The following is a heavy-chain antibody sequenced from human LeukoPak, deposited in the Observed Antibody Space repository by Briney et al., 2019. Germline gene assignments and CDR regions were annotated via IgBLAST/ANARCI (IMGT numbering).Heavy chain of an antibody. V-gene: IGHV4-59*01. D-gene: IGHD3-22*01. J-gene: IGHJ4*02. CDR3: ARGVGSGYTDD. CDR2: IYYSGST. Sequence: SETLSLTCTVSGGSISSYYWSWIRQPPGKGLEWIGYIYYSGSTNYNPSLKSRVTISVDTSKNQFSLKLTSVTAADTAVYYCARGVGSGYTDDWGQGTLVTVSS. CDR1: GGSISSYY.